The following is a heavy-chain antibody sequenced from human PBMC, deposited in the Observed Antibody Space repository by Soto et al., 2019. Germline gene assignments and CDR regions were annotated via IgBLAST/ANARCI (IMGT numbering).Heavy chain of an antibody. D-gene: IGHD6-19*01. J-gene: IGHJ3*01. Sequence: SETLSLTCTVSCGSISSGGYYCSWIRQHPGKGLEWIGYIYYTGRTYYNPSLTSRVTVSLDRSKNQFSLRLTSVTAADTAVYYCASSYSSINFDFWGPGSMVTVSS. CDR2: IYYTGRT. V-gene: IGHV4-31*03. CDR1: CGSISSGGYY. CDR3: ASSYSSINFDF.